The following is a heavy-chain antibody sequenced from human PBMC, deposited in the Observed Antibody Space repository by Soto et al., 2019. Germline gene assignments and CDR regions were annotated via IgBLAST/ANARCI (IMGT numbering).Heavy chain of an antibody. J-gene: IGHJ5*02. CDR2: INHSGST. CDR1: GGSFSGYY. CDR3: ARGLPRGHSHWFDP. Sequence: QVQLQQWGAGLLKPSETLSLTCAVYGGSFSGYYWSWIRQPPGKGLEWIGEINHSGSTNYNPSLKSRVTISVDTSKDQFSLKLSSVTAADTAVYYCARGLPRGHSHWFDPWGQGTLGTVSS. V-gene: IGHV4-34*01.